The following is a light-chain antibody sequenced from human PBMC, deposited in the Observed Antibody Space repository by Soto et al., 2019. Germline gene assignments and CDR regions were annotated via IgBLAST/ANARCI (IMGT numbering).Light chain of an antibody. CDR3: QQYDNLWT. J-gene: IGKJ1*01. CDR1: QSVSSSY. V-gene: IGKV3-20*01. CDR2: GAS. Sequence: EIVLTQSPGTLSLSPGERATLSCRASQSVSSSYLAWYQQKPGQAPRLLIYGASSRATDIPDRFSGSGSGTDFTLTISSLQPEDIATYYCQQYDNLWTFGQGTKVEIK.